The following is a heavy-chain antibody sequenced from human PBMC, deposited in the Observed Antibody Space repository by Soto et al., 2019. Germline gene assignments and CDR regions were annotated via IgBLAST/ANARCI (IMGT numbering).Heavy chain of an antibody. V-gene: IGHV1-2*04. D-gene: IGHD1-26*01. J-gene: IGHJ4*02. CDR2: INPNSGGT. CDR3: ARDRGSGSYYFDY. CDR1: GYTFTGYY. Sequence: ASVKVSCKASGYTFTGYYMHWVRQAPGQGLEWMGWINPNSGGTNYAQKFQGWVTMTRDTSISTAYMELSRLRSDDTAVYYCARDRGSGSYYFDYWGQGTLVTVSS.